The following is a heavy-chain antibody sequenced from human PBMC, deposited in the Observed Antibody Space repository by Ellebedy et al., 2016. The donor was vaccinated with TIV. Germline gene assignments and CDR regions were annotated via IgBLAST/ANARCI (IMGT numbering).Heavy chain of an antibody. V-gene: IGHV3-66*01. D-gene: IGHD4-11*01. CDR3: ARALNYENGMDV. CDR1: GFTVSSNY. J-gene: IGHJ6*02. Sequence: GESLKISCAASGFTVSSNYMSWVRQAPGKGLEWVSVIYRGGITYYADSAKGRFTISRDNSKNTLYLQMNSLRAEDTAVYYCARALNYENGMDVWGQGTTVTVSS. CDR2: IYRGGIT.